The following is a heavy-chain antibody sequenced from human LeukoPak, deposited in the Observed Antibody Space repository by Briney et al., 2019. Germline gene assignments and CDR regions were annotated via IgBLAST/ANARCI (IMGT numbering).Heavy chain of an antibody. CDR3: ARDMNDYYDSSGYYSPFDY. CDR2: IKQDGTEK. J-gene: IGHJ4*02. D-gene: IGHD3-22*01. CDR1: GFTFTTYW. V-gene: IGHV3-7*01. Sequence: GGSLRLSCAASGFTFTTYWLGWVRQPPGKGLEWVANIKQDGTEKYYVNSVKGRFTISRDNAKNSLYLQMNSLRAEDTAVYYCARDMNDYYDSSGYYSPFDYWGQGTLVTVSS.